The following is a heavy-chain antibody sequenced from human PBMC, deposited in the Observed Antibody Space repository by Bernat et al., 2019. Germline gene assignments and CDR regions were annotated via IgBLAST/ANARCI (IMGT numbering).Heavy chain of an antibody. D-gene: IGHD6-19*01. J-gene: IGHJ4*02. V-gene: IGHV3-15*07. Sequence: EVQLVESGGGLVKPGGSLRLSCAASGFTFSNAWMNWVRQAPGKGLEWVGRIKSKTDGGTTDYAAPVKGRFTISRDDSKNTLYLQMNSLRAEDTAVYYCAKDSIAVAGSLFDYWGQGTLVTVSS. CDR3: AKDSIAVAGSLFDY. CDR1: GFTFSNAW. CDR2: IKSKTDGGTT.